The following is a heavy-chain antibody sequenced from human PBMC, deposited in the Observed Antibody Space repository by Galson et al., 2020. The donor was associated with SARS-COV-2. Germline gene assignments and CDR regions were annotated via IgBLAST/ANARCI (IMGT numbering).Heavy chain of an antibody. D-gene: IGHD3-22*01. CDR1: GGSFRGYY. CDR2: INHSGST. V-gene: IGHV4-34*01. Sequence: SETLSLTCAVYGGSFRGYYWSWISKPTGKGTEWMGEINHSGSTNYNPSLKSRVTISVDTYKNQFSLKLCSVAAADTAVYYCARGGTMTPFDYWGLGTLVSVSS. CDR3: ARGGTMTPFDY. J-gene: IGHJ4*02.